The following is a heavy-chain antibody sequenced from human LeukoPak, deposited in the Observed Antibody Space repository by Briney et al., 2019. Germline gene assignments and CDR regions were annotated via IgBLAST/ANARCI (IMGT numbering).Heavy chain of an antibody. CDR2: IWYDGSNK. Sequence: GGSLRLSCAASGFTFSSYGMHWVRQAPGKGLEWVAVIWYDGSNKYYADSVKGRFTISRDNSKNTLYLQMNSLRAEDTAVYYCATPWRYCSSTSCPDQLDAFDIWGQGTMVTVSS. CDR1: GFTFSSYG. D-gene: IGHD2-2*01. CDR3: ATPWRYCSSTSCPDQLDAFDI. J-gene: IGHJ3*02. V-gene: IGHV3-33*01.